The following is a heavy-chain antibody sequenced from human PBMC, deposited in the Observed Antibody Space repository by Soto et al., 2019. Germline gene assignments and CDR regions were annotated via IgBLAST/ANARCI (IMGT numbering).Heavy chain of an antibody. J-gene: IGHJ3*01. Sequence: EVQMLESGGGLVQPGGSLRLSCVASGFAFSNYAMTWVRQAPGKGLEWVSSICGNGHITKYADSVKGRFAISRDNSRNTLYLRLDSLRVDDTAIYYCGRDPNGDYIGAFSFDVWGQGTMVTVS. D-gene: IGHD4-17*01. CDR2: ICGNGHIT. V-gene: IGHV3-23*01. CDR1: GFAFSNYA. CDR3: GRDPNGDYIGAFSFDV.